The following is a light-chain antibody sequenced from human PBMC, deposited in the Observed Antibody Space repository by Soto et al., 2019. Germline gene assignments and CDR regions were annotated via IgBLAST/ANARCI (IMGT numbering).Light chain of an antibody. CDR3: QQATTFPRP. J-gene: IGKJ4*01. CDR1: QAFSRL. CDR2: GAP. V-gene: IGKV1-12*01. Sequence: DIQMTQSPSSVSASVGDRVIITCRASQAFSRLLAWYQQKPGKAPKLLIYGAPTLQGGVPSRLSGSESGTDFTLTISSVEPEDFASCYCQQATTFPRPVGGGTKV.